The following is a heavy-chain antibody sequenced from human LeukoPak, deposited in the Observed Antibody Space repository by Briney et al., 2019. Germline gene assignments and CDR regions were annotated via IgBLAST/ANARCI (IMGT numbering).Heavy chain of an antibody. CDR3: ARTYYYGSGSSYFDC. J-gene: IGHJ4*02. CDR2: IYYSGST. V-gene: IGHV4-59*08. CDR1: GGSISSYY. D-gene: IGHD3-10*01. Sequence: SETLSLTCTVSGGSISSYYWSWIRQPPGKGLEWIGYIYYSGSTNYNPSLKSRVTISVDTSKNQFSLKLSSVTAADTAVYYCARTYYYGSGSSYFDCWGQGTLVTVSS.